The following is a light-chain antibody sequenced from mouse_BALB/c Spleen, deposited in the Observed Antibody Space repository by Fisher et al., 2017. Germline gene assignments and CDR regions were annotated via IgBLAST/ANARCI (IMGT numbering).Light chain of an antibody. CDR1: SSVSSSY. CDR2: STS. J-gene: IGKJ4*01. CDR3: HQWSSYPFT. V-gene: IGKV4-57-1*01. Sequence: DIVMTQSTAIMSASPGEKVTMTCRASSSVSSSYLHWYQQKSGASPKLWIYSTSNLASGVPARFSGSGSGTSYSLTISSVEAEDAASYFCHQWSSYPFTFGSGTKLEIK.